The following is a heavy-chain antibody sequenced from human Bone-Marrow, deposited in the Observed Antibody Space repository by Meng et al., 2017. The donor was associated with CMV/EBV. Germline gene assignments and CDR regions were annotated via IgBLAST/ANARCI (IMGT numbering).Heavy chain of an antibody. D-gene: IGHD6-13*01. CDR3: ARGGQQLVLGHFDY. CDR2: IDAYNGNT. J-gene: IGHJ4*02. Sequence: QVQPVQSGPEVKKPGASVKVSCKASGYTFTSYGISWVRQAPGQGLHWMAWIDAYNGNTNYAQKFQGRVTMTTDTSTSTAYMELRSLRSDDTAVYYCARGGQQLVLGHFDYWGQGTLVTVSS. CDR1: GYTFTSYG. V-gene: IGHV1-18*01.